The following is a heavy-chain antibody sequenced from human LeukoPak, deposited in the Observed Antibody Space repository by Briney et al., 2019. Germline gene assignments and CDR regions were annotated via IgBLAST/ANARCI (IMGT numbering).Heavy chain of an antibody. CDR3: HH. Sequence: PGGSLRLSCVASGFTFSNYFMHWVRQAPGKGLVWVSRVSSDGTYTEYADSVKGRFSISRDNAKDTLYAITVDCRATTDCYSYFHHWGQGTLVTVSS. D-gene: IGHD2-21*02. CDR2: VSSDGTYT. J-gene: IGHJ1*01. CDR1: GFTFSNYF. V-gene: IGHV3-74*03.